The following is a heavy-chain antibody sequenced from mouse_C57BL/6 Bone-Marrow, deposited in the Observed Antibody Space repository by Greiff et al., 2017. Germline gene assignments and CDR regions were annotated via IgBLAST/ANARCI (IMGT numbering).Heavy chain of an antibody. D-gene: IGHD2-14*01. CDR3: ARAFGTDY. V-gene: IGHV1-59*01. CDR2: IDPSDSYT. J-gene: IGHJ2*01. CDR1: GYTFTSYW. Sequence: QVQLQQPGAELVRPGTSVKFSCKASGYTFTSYWMHWVKQRPGQGLEWIGVIDPSDSYTNYNQKFKGKATLTVDTSSSTAYMQLSSLTSEDSAVYYCARAFGTDYWGQGTTLTVSS.